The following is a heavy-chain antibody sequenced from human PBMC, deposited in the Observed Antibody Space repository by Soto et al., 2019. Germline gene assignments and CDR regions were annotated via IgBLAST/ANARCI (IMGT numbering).Heavy chain of an antibody. J-gene: IGHJ6*03. CDR3: ARGSFGNPYYYYMDV. V-gene: IGHV1-2*04. CDR1: GYTFTGYY. D-gene: IGHD3-10*01. Sequence: ASVKVSCKASGYTFTGYYMHWVRQAPGQGLEWMGWINPNSGGTNYAQKFQGWVTMTRDTSISTAYMELSRLRSDDTAVYYCARGSFGNPYYYYMDVWGKGTTVTVSS. CDR2: INPNSGGT.